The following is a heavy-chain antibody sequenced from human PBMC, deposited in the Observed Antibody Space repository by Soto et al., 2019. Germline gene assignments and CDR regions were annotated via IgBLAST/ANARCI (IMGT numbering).Heavy chain of an antibody. CDR2: ISAYNGNT. V-gene: IGHV1-18*01. CDR3: ARAGLSDYYDSSGYCRGVFFPRNWLAP. D-gene: IGHD3-22*01. J-gene: IGHJ5*02. Sequence: ASVKVSCKASGYTFTSYGISWVRQAPGQGLEWMGWISAYNGNTNYAQKLQGRVTMTTDTSTSTAYMELRSLRSDDTAVYYCARAGLSDYYDSSGYCRGVFFPRNWLAPWGQGTLVTVSS. CDR1: GYTFTSYG.